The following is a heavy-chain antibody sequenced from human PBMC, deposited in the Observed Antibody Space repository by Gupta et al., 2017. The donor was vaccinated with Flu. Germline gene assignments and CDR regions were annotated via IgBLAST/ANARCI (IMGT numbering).Heavy chain of an antibody. D-gene: IGHD2-15*01. J-gene: IGHJ5*02. CDR2: VSPNCGGA. CDR3: ARGGSVVGRLGATKTFDP. Sequence: GRWVGHMGWVSPNCGGAHYTQKFQSRDTMTRDTSISTAYMELSRLTSDDTAVYYCARGGSVVGRLGATKTFDPWGQGTLVTVSS. V-gene: IGHV1-2*02.